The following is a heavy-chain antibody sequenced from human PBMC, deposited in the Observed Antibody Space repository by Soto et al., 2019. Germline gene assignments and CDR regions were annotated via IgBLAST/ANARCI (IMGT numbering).Heavy chain of an antibody. V-gene: IGHV4-4*02. Sequence: QVQVQESGPGLLKPSGTLSLTCAVSGGSISSIDWWSWVRQPPGKGLEWIGEIHQSGSTHYNPSLQSRVTISVDISKSQLSLSLTSVTAADTAVYYCVRAGGYEPKVYWGQGTQVTVSS. CDR3: VRAGGYEPKVY. D-gene: IGHD5-12*01. CDR1: GGSISSIDW. J-gene: IGHJ4*02. CDR2: IHQSGST.